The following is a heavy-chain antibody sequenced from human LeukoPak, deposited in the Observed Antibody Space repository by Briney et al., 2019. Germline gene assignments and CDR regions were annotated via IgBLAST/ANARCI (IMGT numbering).Heavy chain of an antibody. CDR1: GFTFSSYA. D-gene: IGHD3-22*01. J-gene: IGHJ4*02. V-gene: IGHV3-30*04. CDR3: AELYYDSSGYGSSV. Sequence: GGSLRLSCAASGFTFSSYAMHWVRQAPGKGLEWVAVISYDGSNKYYADSVKGRFTISRDNSKNTLYLQMNSLRAEDTAVYYCAELYYDSSGYGSSVWGQGTLVTVSS. CDR2: ISYDGSNK.